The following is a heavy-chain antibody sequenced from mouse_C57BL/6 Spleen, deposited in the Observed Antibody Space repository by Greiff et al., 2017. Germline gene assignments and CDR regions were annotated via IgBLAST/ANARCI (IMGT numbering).Heavy chain of an antibody. V-gene: IGHV5-17*01. D-gene: IGHD2-5*01. Sequence: EVKVEESGGGLVKPGGSLKLSCAASGFTFSDYGMHWVRQAPEKGLEWVAYISSGCSTTYYVDTVKGRFTMARDNANNTRLLQMTSLASEDTAMYYGARRSNYPLAMDYWGQGTSVTVSS. CDR3: ARRSNYPLAMDY. CDR2: ISSGCSTT. CDR1: GFTFSDYG. J-gene: IGHJ4*01.